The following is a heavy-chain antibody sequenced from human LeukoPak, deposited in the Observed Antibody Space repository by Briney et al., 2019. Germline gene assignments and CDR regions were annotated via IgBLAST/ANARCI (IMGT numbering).Heavy chain of an antibody. CDR2: ISVSGGTT. D-gene: IGHD5-12*01. Sequence: GGSLRLSCAASGFTFSDYAMGWVRQAPGEGLEWVSAISVSGGTTYYADSVKGRFTISRDSSKNTLYLQMTSLRADDTAVYYCAKGTRGYSAYTFDYWGQGALVTVSS. V-gene: IGHV3-23*01. CDR1: GFTFSDYA. J-gene: IGHJ4*02. CDR3: AKGTRGYSAYTFDY.